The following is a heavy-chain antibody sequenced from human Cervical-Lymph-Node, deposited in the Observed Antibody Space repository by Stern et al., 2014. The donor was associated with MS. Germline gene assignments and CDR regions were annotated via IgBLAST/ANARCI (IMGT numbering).Heavy chain of an antibody. CDR1: GGTFSSYA. V-gene: IGHV1-69*01. CDR3: ARDSRHYDASYYFDS. CDR2: IIPIFGTA. Sequence: QVQLVQSGAEVKKPGSSVKVSCKASGGTFSSYAINWVRQAPGQAPEWMGGIIPIFGTANYAQKFQGRVTITADESTSTAYMELSSLRSEDTAVYYCARDSRHYDASYYFDSWGQGTLVTVSS. D-gene: IGHD3-16*01. J-gene: IGHJ4*02.